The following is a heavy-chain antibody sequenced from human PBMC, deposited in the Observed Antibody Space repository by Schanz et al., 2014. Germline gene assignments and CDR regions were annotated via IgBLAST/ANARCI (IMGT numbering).Heavy chain of an antibody. D-gene: IGHD2-15*01. CDR1: GFTFSTYA. J-gene: IGHJ6*02. CDR2: ISGSGGST. V-gene: IGHV3-23*01. CDR3: AKGMGYYSDGTCYDYYYYGFDV. Sequence: EVQLLDSGGGLVQPGGSLRLSCAASGFTFSTYAMSWVRQAPGKGLEWVSAISGSGGSTYYADSVKGRFTISRDNSKNTLYLQMNSLSADDTAVYYCAKGMGYYSDGTCYDYYYYGFDVWGQGTTVTVSS.